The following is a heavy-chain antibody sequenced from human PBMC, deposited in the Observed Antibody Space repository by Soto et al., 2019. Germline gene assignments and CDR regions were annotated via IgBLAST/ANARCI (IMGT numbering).Heavy chain of an antibody. Sequence: QVGLVQSGVEVKKPGASVKVSCKASGYTFTNHGLSWVRQAPGQGLEWMGWISASNGNTNYAQKFLGRVNVTTDTSTSTGYMELRSLESEDTAVYYCARMVRGSKFDYYYYMDVWGKGTTVTVSS. CDR3: ARMVRGSKFDYYYYMDV. D-gene: IGHD3-10*01. V-gene: IGHV1-18*04. CDR2: ISASNGNT. CDR1: GYTFTNHG. J-gene: IGHJ6*03.